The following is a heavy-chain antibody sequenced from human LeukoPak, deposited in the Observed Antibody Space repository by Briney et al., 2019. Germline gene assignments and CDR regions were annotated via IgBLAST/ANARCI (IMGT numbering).Heavy chain of an antibody. CDR2: ISGSGGST. V-gene: IGHV3-23*01. D-gene: IGHD2-15*01. CDR1: GFTFSSYA. Sequence: GGSLRLSCAASGFTFSSYAMSWVRQAPGKGLEWVSAISGSGGSTYYADSVKGRFTISRDNSKNTLYLQMNSLRAEDTAVYYCAREHCSGGSCYDPFFDYWGQGTLVTVSS. J-gene: IGHJ4*02. CDR3: AREHCSGGSCYDPFFDY.